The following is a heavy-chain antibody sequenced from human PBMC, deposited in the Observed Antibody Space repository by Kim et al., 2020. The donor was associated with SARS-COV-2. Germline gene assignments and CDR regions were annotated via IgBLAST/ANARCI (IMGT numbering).Heavy chain of an antibody. CDR3: ATGFTYYGSGSYIGY. CDR2: FDPEDGET. CDR1: GYTLTELS. J-gene: IGHJ4*02. V-gene: IGHV1-24*01. Sequence: ASVKVSCKVSGYTLTELSMHWVRQAPGKGLEWMGGFDPEDGETIYAQKFQGRVTMTEDTSTDTAYMELSSLRSEDTAVYYCATGFTYYGSGSYIGYWGQGTLVTVSS. D-gene: IGHD3-10*01.